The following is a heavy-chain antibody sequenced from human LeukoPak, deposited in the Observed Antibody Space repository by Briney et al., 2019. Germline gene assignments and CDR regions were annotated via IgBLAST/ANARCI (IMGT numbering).Heavy chain of an antibody. CDR1: GGSISSSSYY. CDR3: ARGYCDRLRVYFDY. V-gene: IGHV4-39*07. J-gene: IGHJ4*02. D-gene: IGHD3-22*01. Sequence: AETLSLTCTVSGGSISSSSYYWGWIRQPPGKGLEWIGSIYYSGSTYYNTSLKSRVTISVDTSKNQFSLKLSSVTAADTAVYYCARGYCDRLRVYFDYWGQGTLVTVSS. CDR2: IYYSGST.